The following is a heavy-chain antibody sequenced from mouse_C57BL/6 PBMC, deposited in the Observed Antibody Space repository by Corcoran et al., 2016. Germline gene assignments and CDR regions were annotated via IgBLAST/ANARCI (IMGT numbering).Heavy chain of an antibody. J-gene: IGHJ2*01. V-gene: IGHV9-3*01. CDR2: INTYSGVP. CDR3: ARMIGLVATNYFDY. CDR1: GYTFTTYG. D-gene: IGHD1-1*01. Sequence: QIQLVHSGPELKKPGETVKISCKASGYTFTTYGMSWVKQAPGKGVKWMGWINTYSGVPTYADDFKGRFAFSLETSASTAYLQINNLKNEDTATYFCARMIGLVATNYFDYWGQGTTLTVSS.